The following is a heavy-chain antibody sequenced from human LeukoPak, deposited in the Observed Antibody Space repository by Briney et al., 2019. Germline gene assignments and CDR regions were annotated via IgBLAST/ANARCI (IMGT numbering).Heavy chain of an antibody. CDR3: ARDRVRVRGELNY. CDR1: GFTFSSYE. D-gene: IGHD3-10*01. CDR2: ISSSSSYI. Sequence: GGSLRLSCAASGFTFSSYEMNWVRQAPGKGLEWVSYISSSSSYIYYADSVKGRFTISRDNAKNSLYLQMNSLRAEDTAVYYCARDRVRVRGELNYWGQGTLVTVSS. J-gene: IGHJ4*02. V-gene: IGHV3-21*05.